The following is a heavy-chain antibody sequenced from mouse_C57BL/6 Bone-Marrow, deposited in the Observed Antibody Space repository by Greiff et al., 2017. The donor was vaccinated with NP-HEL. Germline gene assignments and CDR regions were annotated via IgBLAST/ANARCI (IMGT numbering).Heavy chain of an antibody. CDR3: ARGLPDYFDY. V-gene: IGHV5-9*01. J-gene: IGHJ2*01. CDR1: GFTFSSYT. D-gene: IGHD2-2*01. Sequence: DVHLVESGGGLVKPGGSLKLSCAASGFTFSSYTMSWVRQTPEKRLEWVATISGGGGNTYYPDSVKGRFTISRDNAKNTLYLQMSSLRSEDTALYYCARGLPDYFDYWGQGTTLTVSS. CDR2: ISGGGGNT.